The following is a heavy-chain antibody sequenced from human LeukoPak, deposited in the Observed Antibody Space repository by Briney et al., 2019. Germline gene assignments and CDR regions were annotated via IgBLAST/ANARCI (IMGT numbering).Heavy chain of an antibody. Sequence: SETLSLTCTVSGGSISSSIYYWGWIRQSPGKGLEWIGSIYYSGSTYYNPSLKSRVTLSVDTSKNQYSLKVTSVTAADTAVYYCARGGSSWYQDYWGQGTLVTVSS. CDR2: IYYSGST. J-gene: IGHJ4*02. V-gene: IGHV4-39*07. D-gene: IGHD6-13*01. CDR1: GGSISSSIYY. CDR3: ARGGSSWYQDY.